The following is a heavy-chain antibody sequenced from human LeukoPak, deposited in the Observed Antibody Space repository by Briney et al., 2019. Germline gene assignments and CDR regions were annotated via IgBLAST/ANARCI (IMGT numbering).Heavy chain of an antibody. CDR1: GFTFSSYG. J-gene: IGHJ4*02. V-gene: IGHV3-30*02. Sequence: GGSLRLSCAASGFTFSSYGMHWVRQAPGKGLEWVAFIRYDGSNKYYAGSVKGRFTISRDNSKNTLYLQMNSLRAEDTAVYYCAKGGSGWSRFDYWGQGTLVTVSS. CDR3: AKGGSGWSRFDY. D-gene: IGHD6-13*01. CDR2: IRYDGSNK.